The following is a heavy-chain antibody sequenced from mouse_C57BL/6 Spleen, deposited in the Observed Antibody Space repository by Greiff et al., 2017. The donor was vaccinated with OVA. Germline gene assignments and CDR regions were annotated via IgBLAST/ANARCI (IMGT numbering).Heavy chain of an antibody. V-gene: IGHV3-6*01. J-gene: IGHJ3*01. CDR2: ISYDGSN. Sequence: EVQVVESGPGLVKPSQSLSLTCSVTGYSITSGYYWNWIRQFPGNKLEWMGYISYDGSNNYNPSLKNRISITRDTSKNQFFLKLNAVTTEDTATYYCAQGDYDYDGFAYWGQGTLVTVSA. D-gene: IGHD2-4*01. CDR3: AQGDYDYDGFAY. CDR1: GYSITSGYY.